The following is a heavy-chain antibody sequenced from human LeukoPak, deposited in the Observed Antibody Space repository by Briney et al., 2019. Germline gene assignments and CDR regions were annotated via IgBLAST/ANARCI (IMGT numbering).Heavy chain of an antibody. Sequence: SGGSLRLSCAASGFTFSSYAMHWVRQAPGKGLEWVAVISYDGSNKYYADSVKGRFTISRDNSKNTLYLQMNSLRAEDTAVYYCATGLSYSSSSVFDYWGQGTLVTVSS. D-gene: IGHD6-6*01. CDR2: ISYDGSNK. J-gene: IGHJ4*02. CDR1: GFTFSSYA. V-gene: IGHV3-30-3*01. CDR3: ATGLSYSSSSVFDY.